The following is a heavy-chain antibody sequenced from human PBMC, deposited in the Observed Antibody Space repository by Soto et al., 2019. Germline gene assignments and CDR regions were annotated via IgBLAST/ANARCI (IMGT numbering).Heavy chain of an antibody. CDR3: VSGYGYFDH. D-gene: IGHD3-22*01. CDR2: IWYDGRDT. J-gene: IGHJ4*02. V-gene: IGHV3-33*01. Sequence: QVQLVESGGGVVQPGRSLRLSCAASGITFSNYGTHWVRQAPGKGLEWVAVIWYDGRDTYYAASVKGRFTISRDNSKNTLYLQMTSLTADDTSVYYCVSGYGYFDHWGQRTLVNVPS. CDR1: GITFSNYG.